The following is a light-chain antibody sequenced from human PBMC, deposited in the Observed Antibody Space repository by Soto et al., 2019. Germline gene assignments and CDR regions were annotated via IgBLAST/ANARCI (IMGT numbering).Light chain of an antibody. Sequence: DIQMTQFRSSVSASVGDRVTITCRASQPLGAWLAWYQQKQGKAPKPLIYATSTLESGAPSRFTDSGSGTEFTLTISRPQPEDFAAYYSQQADIFQLTFIGGTRVDIK. J-gene: IGKJ4*01. CDR1: QPLGAW. CDR3: QQADIFQLT. V-gene: IGKV1-12*01. CDR2: ATS.